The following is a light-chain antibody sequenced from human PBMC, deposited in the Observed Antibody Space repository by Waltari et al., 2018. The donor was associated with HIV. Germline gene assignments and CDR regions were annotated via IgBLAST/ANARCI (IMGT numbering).Light chain of an antibody. J-gene: IGKJ2*01. Sequence: EIVLTQSPGTLSLSPGERATLSCRASHSVSSSYLAWYQQKPGQAPRLLSDGGSNRATGIPDRFRGSGSGADFTLTITRLEPEDFAVYYCQQYGTSPPWYSFGQGTKLE. V-gene: IGKV3-20*01. CDR3: QQYGTSPPWYS. CDR2: GGS. CDR1: HSVSSSY.